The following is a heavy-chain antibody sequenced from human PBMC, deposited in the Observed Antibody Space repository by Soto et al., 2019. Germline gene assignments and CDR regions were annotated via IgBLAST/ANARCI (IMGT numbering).Heavy chain of an antibody. Sequence: EVQVVESGGGLVKPGGSLSLSCAASGFTFSSYCMNWVRQAPGKGLEWVSSISSSSSYIYYADSVKGRFTVSRDNAKNSLYLQINSLRAEDTAVYYCARGVRSPSAILEYWGQGTLVTVSS. CDR3: ARGVRSPSAILEY. D-gene: IGHD2-2*01. CDR2: ISSSSSYI. J-gene: IGHJ4*02. V-gene: IGHV3-21*01. CDR1: GFTFSSYC.